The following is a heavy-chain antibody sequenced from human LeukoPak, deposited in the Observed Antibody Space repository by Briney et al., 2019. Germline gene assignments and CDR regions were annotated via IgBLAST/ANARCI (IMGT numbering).Heavy chain of an antibody. V-gene: IGHV3-21*01. CDR1: GFTLSDYA. Sequence: GGSLRLSCAASGFTLSDYAMNWVRQAPGKGLEWVSSISSSSSYIYYADSVKGRFTISKDNAKNSLYLQMNSLRAEDTAVYYCARDLISMIRGVSSLDPWGQGTLVTVSS. CDR3: ARDLISMIRGVSSLDP. CDR2: ISSSSSYI. D-gene: IGHD3-10*01. J-gene: IGHJ5*02.